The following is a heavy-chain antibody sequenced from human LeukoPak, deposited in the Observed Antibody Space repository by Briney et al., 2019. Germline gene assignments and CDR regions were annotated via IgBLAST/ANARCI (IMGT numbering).Heavy chain of an antibody. D-gene: IGHD2-15*01. J-gene: IGHJ5*02. CDR1: GFTFSSYW. V-gene: IGHV3-74*01. CDR2: INSDGRST. Sequence: GPSLRLSCAASGFTFSSYWMHSVRHARGKGLVWVSRINSDGRSTSYADSVKSRFTISRDNAKNTLYLQMNSLRAKDTAVYYGARDRYCSGGSCYGGEGWFDPWGQGTLVTVSS. CDR3: ARDRYCSGGSCYGGEGWFDP.